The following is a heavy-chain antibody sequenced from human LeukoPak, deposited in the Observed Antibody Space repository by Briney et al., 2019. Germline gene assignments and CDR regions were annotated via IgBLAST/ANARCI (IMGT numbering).Heavy chain of an antibody. Sequence: GASVNVSCKASGYTFTGYYMHWVRQAPGQGLEWMGWINPNSGGTNYAQKFQGRVTMTRDTSISTAYMELSRLRSDDTAVYYCARLGVATLGDHFDYWGQGTLVTVSS. D-gene: IGHD5-12*01. CDR1: GYTFTGYY. V-gene: IGHV1-2*02. CDR3: ARLGVATLGDHFDY. CDR2: INPNSGGT. J-gene: IGHJ4*02.